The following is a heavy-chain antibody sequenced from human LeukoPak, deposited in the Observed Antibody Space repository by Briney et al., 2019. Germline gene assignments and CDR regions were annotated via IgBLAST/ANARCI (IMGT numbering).Heavy chain of an antibody. Sequence: PGGSLRLSCAASGFTFTTCAMHWVRQAPGKGLEWVAYIRYDGNNKNYADSVKGRFTISRDNSKDVLYLQMNSLRPEDTAVYYCTKGDDYGASARLPKFNWFDPWGQGTLVTVSS. CDR1: GFTFTTCA. CDR2: IRYDGNNK. V-gene: IGHV3-30*02. J-gene: IGHJ5*02. D-gene: IGHD4-17*01. CDR3: TKGDDYGASARLPKFNWFDP.